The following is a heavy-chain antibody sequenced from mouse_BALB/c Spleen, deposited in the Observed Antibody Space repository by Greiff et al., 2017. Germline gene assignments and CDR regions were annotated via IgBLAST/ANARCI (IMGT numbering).Heavy chain of an antibody. J-gene: IGHJ2*01. CDR1: GYTFTDYE. D-gene: IGHD4-1*01. V-gene: IGHV1-15*01. Sequence: LQESGAELVRPGASVTLSCKASGYTFTDYEMHWVKQTPVHGLEWIGAIDPETGGTAYNQKFKGKATLTADKSSSTAYMELRSLTSEDSAVYYCTTGSFDYWGQGTTLTVSA. CDR2: IDPETGGT. CDR3: TTGSFDY.